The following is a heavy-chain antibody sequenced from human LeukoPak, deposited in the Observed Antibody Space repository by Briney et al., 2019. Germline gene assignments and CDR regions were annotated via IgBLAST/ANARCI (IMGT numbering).Heavy chain of an antibody. Sequence: GESLKISCKGSGYSFTSYWIGWVRQMPGKSLEWLGIIYPGDSDTRYSPSFQGQVTISADKSISTAYLQWSSLKASDTAMYYCARLGGRELLDYYYYMDVWGKGTTVTVSS. CDR2: IYPGDSDT. CDR1: GYSFTSYW. J-gene: IGHJ6*03. CDR3: ARLGGRELLDYYYYMDV. D-gene: IGHD1-26*01. V-gene: IGHV5-51*01.